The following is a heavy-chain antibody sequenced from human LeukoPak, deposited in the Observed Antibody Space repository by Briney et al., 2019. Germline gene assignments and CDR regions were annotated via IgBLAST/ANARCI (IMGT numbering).Heavy chain of an antibody. D-gene: IGHD5-24*01. Sequence: GGSLRLSCAASGFTFSASSMHWVRQASGKGLGWVGRIRSRANNYATAYAASVKGRFTISRDDSKNTAYLQMNSLKTEDTAVYYCIRWGDGYSYYLDSWGKGTLVTVSS. J-gene: IGHJ4*02. CDR3: IRWGDGYSYYLDS. CDR1: GFTFSASS. CDR2: IRSRANNYAT. V-gene: IGHV3-73*01.